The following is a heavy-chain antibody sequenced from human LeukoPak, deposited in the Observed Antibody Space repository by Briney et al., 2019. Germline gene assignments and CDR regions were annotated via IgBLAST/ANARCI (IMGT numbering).Heavy chain of an antibody. J-gene: IGHJ4*02. CDR3: TSHRGGF. CDR1: GFSLGDYG. CDR2: ITWNGGGT. D-gene: IGHD2-15*01. V-gene: IGHV3-20*04. Sequence: GGSLRLPCAASGFSLGDYGMSWVRQAPGKGLEWVSGITWNGGGTYYADSVEGRITISRNNAKNSLYLQMNSLRAEDTAFYYCTSHRGGFWGQGTLVTVSS.